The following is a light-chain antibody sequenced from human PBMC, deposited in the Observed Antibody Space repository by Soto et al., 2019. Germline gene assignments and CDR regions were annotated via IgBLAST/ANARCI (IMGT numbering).Light chain of an antibody. V-gene: IGKV3-20*01. CDR1: QSLSSSY. J-gene: IGKJ2*01. Sequence: EIVLTQSPGTLSLSPGERATLSCRASQSLSSSYVVWYQQKPGQAPSLLIYAASRRATVIPDRFSGSGSATEYTLTISRLEPEAFAVYYCQQQGTFGQGTKLEIK. CDR2: AAS. CDR3: QQQGT.